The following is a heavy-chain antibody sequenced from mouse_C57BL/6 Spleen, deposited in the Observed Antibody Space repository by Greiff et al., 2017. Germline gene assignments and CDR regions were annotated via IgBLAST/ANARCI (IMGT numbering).Heavy chain of an antibody. D-gene: IGHD1-1*01. CDR1: GYTFTDYE. V-gene: IGHV1-15*01. CDR3: TTTYGSSYTWFAY. J-gene: IGHJ3*01. Sequence: VQLQQSGAELVRPGASVTLSCKASGYTFTDYEMHWVKQTPVHGLEWIGAIDPETGGTAYNQKFKGKAILTADKSSSTAYMELRSLTSEDSAVYYCTTTYGSSYTWFAYWGQGTLVTVSA. CDR2: IDPETGGT.